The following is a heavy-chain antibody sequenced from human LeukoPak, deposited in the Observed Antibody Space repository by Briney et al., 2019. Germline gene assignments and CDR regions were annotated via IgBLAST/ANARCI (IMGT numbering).Heavy chain of an antibody. V-gene: IGHV3-21*01. Sequence: PGGSLRLSCVASGFTFSSYSMNWVRQAPGKGLEWVSSISSTSHYIYYADSLKGRFTISRDNAKNSLYLQVKSLRAEDTAVYYCARGYSYGEIDYWGQGTLVTVSS. J-gene: IGHJ4*02. CDR3: ARGYSYGEIDY. CDR2: ISSTSHYI. CDR1: GFTFSSYS. D-gene: IGHD5-18*01.